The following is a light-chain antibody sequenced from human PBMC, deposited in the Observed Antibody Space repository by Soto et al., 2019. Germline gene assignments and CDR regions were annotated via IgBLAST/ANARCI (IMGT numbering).Light chain of an antibody. CDR2: STN. CDR3: CLYIGATTYV. J-gene: IGLJ1*01. CDR1: SASVLTSYY. V-gene: IGLV8-61*01. Sequence: QAVVSQEPSFSVSPGETVTLTCGLTSASVLTSYYPSWYQQTPGQAPRTLIYSTNIRSSGVPDRFSGSILGNKAALTITGAQADDESDYYCCLYIGATTYVFGTGTKLTVL.